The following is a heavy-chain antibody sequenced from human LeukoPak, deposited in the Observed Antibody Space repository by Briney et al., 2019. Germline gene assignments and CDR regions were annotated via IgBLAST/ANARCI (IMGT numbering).Heavy chain of an antibody. CDR2: IYYSGST. V-gene: IGHV4-39*07. CDR3: ARDLMGGIGEKWFDP. J-gene: IGHJ5*02. D-gene: IGHD3-16*02. CDR1: GGSVSSYSHY. Sequence: SETLSLTCTVSGGSVSSYSHYWVWIRQPPGKGLQWIGSIYYSGSTYYNPSLKSRVTISVDTSKNHFSLKMSTVTAADTALYYCARDLMGGIGEKWFDPWGQGTLVTVSS.